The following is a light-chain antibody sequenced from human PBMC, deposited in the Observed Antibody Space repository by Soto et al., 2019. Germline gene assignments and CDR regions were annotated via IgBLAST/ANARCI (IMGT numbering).Light chain of an antibody. Sequence: DSQMTQSPSTLSASIGDRVTITCRASQSISNWLAWLQQKPGKAPKVLIFDASNLGSGVPSRFSGSGSGTEFTLTISRLQPGDFGNYYCQQYNSYSPSTFGQGTKVDIK. CDR2: DAS. J-gene: IGKJ1*01. CDR1: QSISNW. V-gene: IGKV1-5*01. CDR3: QQYNSYSPST.